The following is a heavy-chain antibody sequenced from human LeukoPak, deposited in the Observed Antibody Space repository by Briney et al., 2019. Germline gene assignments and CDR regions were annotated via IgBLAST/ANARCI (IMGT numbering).Heavy chain of an antibody. Sequence: PSETLSLTCTVSGGSISSSSYHWGWIRQPPGKGLEWIGSIYYSGSTYYNPSLKSRVTISVDTSKNQFSLKLSSVTAADTAVYYCARYPYDFWSVGYFDYWGQGTLVTVSS. CDR2: IYYSGST. CDR3: ARYPYDFWSVGYFDY. D-gene: IGHD3-3*01. V-gene: IGHV4-39*01. CDR1: GGSISSSSYH. J-gene: IGHJ4*02.